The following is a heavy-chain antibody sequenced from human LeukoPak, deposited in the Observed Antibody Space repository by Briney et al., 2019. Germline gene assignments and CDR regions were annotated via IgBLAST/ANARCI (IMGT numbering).Heavy chain of an antibody. J-gene: IGHJ3*02. V-gene: IGHV3-23*01. D-gene: IGHD6-13*01. CDR1: GFSFSSYA. CDR2: ISGSGDST. Sequence: GGSLRLSCAASGFSFSSYAMSWVRRAPGRGLEWVSAISGSGDSTYYADSVKGRFTISRDNSKNTLYLQMNSLRAEDTAVYHCAKVGPIAAAGYGTFDIWGQGTMVTVSS. CDR3: AKVGPIAAAGYGTFDI.